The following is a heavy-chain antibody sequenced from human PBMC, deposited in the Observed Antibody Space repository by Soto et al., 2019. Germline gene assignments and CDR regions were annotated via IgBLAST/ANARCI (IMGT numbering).Heavy chain of an antibody. V-gene: IGHV5-51*01. D-gene: IGHD2-15*01. J-gene: IGHJ6*02. CDR3: ARHSFRGTDYDYYDMDV. CDR2: ISPGDSDT. CDR1: GYSFTSYW. Sequence: EVQLVQSGAEVKKPGESLKISCKGSGYSFTSYWIGWVRQMPGKGLEWMGIISPGDSDTRYSPSFQGQVTISADKSITSXYLQWSSLKASDTAMYYCARHSFRGTDYDYYDMDVWGQGTTVTVSS.